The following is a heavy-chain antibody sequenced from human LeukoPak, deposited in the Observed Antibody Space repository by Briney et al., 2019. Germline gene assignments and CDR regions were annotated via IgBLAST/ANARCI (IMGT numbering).Heavy chain of an antibody. J-gene: IGHJ4*02. V-gene: IGHV6-1*01. CDR2: TYYRSKWYN. D-gene: IGHD4-17*01. Sequence: HSQTLSLTCAISGDSVSSNSAAWNWIRQSPSRGLEWLGRTYYRSKWYNDYAVSVKSRITLNPDTSKSQFSLQLNSVTPEDTAAYYCARAEGDYVSFDYWGQGTLVTVSS. CDR3: ARAEGDYVSFDY. CDR1: GDSVSSNSAA.